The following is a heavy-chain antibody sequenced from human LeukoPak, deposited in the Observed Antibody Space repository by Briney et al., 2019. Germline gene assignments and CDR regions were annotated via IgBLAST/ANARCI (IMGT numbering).Heavy chain of an antibody. V-gene: IGHV7-4-1*02. D-gene: IGHD5-18*01. CDR2: INTNTGNP. CDR3: ATLQGGYSYGFDHHYFDY. CDR1: GYTFTSYA. Sequence: GASVKVSCKASGYTFTSYAMNWVRQAPGQGLEWMGWINTNTGNPTYAQGFTGRFVSSLDTSVSTAYLQISSLKAEDTAVYYCATLQGGYSYGFDHHYFDYWGQGTLVTVSS. J-gene: IGHJ4*02.